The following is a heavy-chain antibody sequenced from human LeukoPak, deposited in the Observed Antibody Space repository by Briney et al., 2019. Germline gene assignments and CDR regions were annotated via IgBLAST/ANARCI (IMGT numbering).Heavy chain of an antibody. CDR2: ISYDGNNK. V-gene: IGHV3-30*03. CDR3: ARDRVVGANGYYFDY. Sequence: GGSLRLSCAASGFTFSSYAMHWVRQAPGKGLEWVAVISYDGNNKYYADSVKGRFTISRDNSKNTLYLQMNSLRAEDTAVYYCARDRVVGANGYYFDYWGQGTLVTVSS. D-gene: IGHD1-26*01. CDR1: GFTFSSYA. J-gene: IGHJ4*02.